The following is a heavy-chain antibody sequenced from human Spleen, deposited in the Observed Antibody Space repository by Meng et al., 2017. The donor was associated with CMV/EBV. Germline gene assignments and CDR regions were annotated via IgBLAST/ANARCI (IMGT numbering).Heavy chain of an antibody. D-gene: IGHD3-10*01. CDR3: ARGGGQFYFDY. J-gene: IGHJ4*02. Sequence: SCKSSGYNFNNYEFNWVRQAPEQGLGWMGWSSSRTDKTKYIEALKGRVNMTTDTTTGTAYMELTSLRSDDTAIYYCARGGGQFYFDYWGQGTLVTVSS. V-gene: IGHV1-18*01. CDR2: SSSRTDKT. CDR1: GYNFNNYE.